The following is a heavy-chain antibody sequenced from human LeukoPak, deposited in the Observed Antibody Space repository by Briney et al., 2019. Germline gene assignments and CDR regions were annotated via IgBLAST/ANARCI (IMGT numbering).Heavy chain of an antibody. J-gene: IGHJ4*02. CDR3: AIVGAMIH. D-gene: IGHD1-26*01. CDR1: GGSFSGYY. Sequence: SETLSLTCAVYGGSFSGYYWSWIRQPPGKGLEWIGEINHSGSTNYNPSLKSRVTTSVDTSKDQFSLKLSSVTAADTAVYYCAIVGAMIHWGQGTLVTVSS. V-gene: IGHV4-34*01. CDR2: INHSGST.